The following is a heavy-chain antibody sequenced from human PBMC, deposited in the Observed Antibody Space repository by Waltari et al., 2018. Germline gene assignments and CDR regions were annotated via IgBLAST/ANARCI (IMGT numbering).Heavy chain of an antibody. V-gene: IGHV4-59*11. J-gene: IGHJ6*02. CDR1: GGSISSHY. CDR3: ARAGYYYGMDV. Sequence: QVQLQESGPGLVKPSETLSLTCTVSGGSISSHYWSWIRQPPGKGLEWIGYIYYSGSTNYNPSLKSRVTISVDTSKNQFSLKLSSVTAADTAVYYCARAGYYYGMDVWGQGTTVTVSS. CDR2: IYYSGST.